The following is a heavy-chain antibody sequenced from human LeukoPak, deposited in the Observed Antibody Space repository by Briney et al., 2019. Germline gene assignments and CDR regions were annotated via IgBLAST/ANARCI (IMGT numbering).Heavy chain of an antibody. V-gene: IGHV3-7*01. J-gene: IGHJ3*02. CDR3: ARSYYDSSGPCDAFDI. CDR1: AFTFSSYW. D-gene: IGHD3-22*01. Sequence: GGSLRLSCAASAFTFSSYWMSWVRQAPGKGLEWVANIKQDGSEKYYVDSVKGRFTISRDNAKNSLYLQMNSLRAEDTAVYYCARSYYDSSGPCDAFDIWGQGTMVTVSS. CDR2: IKQDGSEK.